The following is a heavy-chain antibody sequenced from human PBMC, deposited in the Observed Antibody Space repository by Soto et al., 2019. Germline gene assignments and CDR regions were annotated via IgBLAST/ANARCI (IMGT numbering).Heavy chain of an antibody. J-gene: IGHJ4*02. Sequence: EVQLVESGGGLVKPGGSLRLSCAASGFTLSSYSMNWVRQAPGKGLEWVTSISSSSTYIYYADSVKGRFTISRDNAKNSRYLQLNSLRGEDTSVYNCARDWGGEGTFDYWGQGTLVTVSS. D-gene: IGHD3-16*01. V-gene: IGHV3-21*01. CDR3: ARDWGGEGTFDY. CDR2: ISSSSTYI. CDR1: GFTLSSYS.